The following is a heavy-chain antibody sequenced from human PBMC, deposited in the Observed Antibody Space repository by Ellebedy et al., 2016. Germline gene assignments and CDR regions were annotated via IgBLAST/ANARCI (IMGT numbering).Heavy chain of an antibody. J-gene: IGHJ3*02. CDR3: ARRNDFDI. CDR2: ISGSRSYT. Sequence: GESLKISXAASGFIFRTYSMSWVRQAPGKGLEWVSCISGSRSYTYYADSVKGRFTISRDNAKNSVYLQMNSLRAEDTAVYYCARRNDFDIWGQGTMVTVSS. CDR1: GFIFRTYS. V-gene: IGHV3-21*06.